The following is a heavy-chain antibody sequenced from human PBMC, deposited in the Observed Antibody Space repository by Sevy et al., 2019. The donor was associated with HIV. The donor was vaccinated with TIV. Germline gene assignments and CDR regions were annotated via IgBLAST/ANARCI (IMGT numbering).Heavy chain of an antibody. CDR2: ISGGGDST. CDR1: GFTFSSYA. D-gene: IGHD1-26*01. V-gene: IGHV3-23*01. Sequence: GGSLRLSCAASGFTFSSYAMNWVRQAPGKGLEWVSTISGGGDSTYYPYSVKGRFTISRDNSKSTLYLQMSSLRAEDAAVYYCAKDRSGDYFDYWGQGTLVTVSS. J-gene: IGHJ4*02. CDR3: AKDRSGDYFDY.